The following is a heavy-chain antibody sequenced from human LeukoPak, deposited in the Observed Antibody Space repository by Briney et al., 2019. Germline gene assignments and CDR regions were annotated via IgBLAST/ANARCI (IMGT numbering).Heavy chain of an antibody. Sequence: GGSLRLSCAASGFTFSSHWMHWFRQAPGKGLVWVSFINNDGRVTRYADSVKGRFTISRDNAKNTLYLQMNSLRAEDTAVYYCVRERLYYGSGTYYNYFDYWGQGTLVTVSS. V-gene: IGHV3-74*01. CDR3: VRERLYYGSGTYYNYFDY. J-gene: IGHJ4*02. CDR2: INNDGRVT. CDR1: GFTFSSHW. D-gene: IGHD3-10*01.